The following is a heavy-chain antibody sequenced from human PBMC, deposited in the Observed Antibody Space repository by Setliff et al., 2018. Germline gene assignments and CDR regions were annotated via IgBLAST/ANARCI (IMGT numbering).Heavy chain of an antibody. CDR2: IYYSGST. D-gene: IGHD3-22*01. V-gene: IGHV4-59*01. J-gene: IGHJ3*02. Sequence: PSETLSLTCTVSGGSISSYYWSWIRQPPGKGLEWIGYIYYSGSTNYNPSLKSRVTISVDTSKNRFSLKLSSVTAADTAVYYCARDHYDYYDSRQAFDIWGQGTMGTVS. CDR1: GGSISSYY. CDR3: ARDHYDYYDSRQAFDI.